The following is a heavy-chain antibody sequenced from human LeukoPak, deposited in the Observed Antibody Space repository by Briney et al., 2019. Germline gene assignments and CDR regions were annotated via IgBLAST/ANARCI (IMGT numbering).Heavy chain of an antibody. CDR1: GGSISSYY. CDR2: IYYSGST. Sequence: SETLSLTCTVSGGSISSYYWSWIRQPPGKGLEWIGYIYYSGSTYYNPSLKSRVTISVDTSKNQFSLKLSSVTAADTAVYFCARTESMVRGEDAFDIWGQGTMVTVSS. J-gene: IGHJ3*02. CDR3: ARTESMVRGEDAFDI. V-gene: IGHV4-30-4*01. D-gene: IGHD3-10*01.